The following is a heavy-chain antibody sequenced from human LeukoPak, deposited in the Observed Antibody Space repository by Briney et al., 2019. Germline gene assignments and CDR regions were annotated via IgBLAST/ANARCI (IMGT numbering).Heavy chain of an antibody. CDR2: IYYSGST. J-gene: IGHJ4*02. CDR1: GGSISSYY. D-gene: IGHD6-6*01. Sequence: PSETLSLTCTVSGGSISSYYWSWIRQPPGKGLEWIGYIYYSGSTNYNPSLKSRVTISVDTSKNQFSLKLSSVTAADTAVYYCARGLGYSSSSLWGYWGQGNLVTVSS. CDR3: ARGLGYSSSSLWGY. V-gene: IGHV4-59*01.